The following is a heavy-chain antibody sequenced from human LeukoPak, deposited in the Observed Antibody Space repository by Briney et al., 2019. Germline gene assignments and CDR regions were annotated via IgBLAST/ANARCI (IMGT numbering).Heavy chain of an antibody. CDR2: INHSGST. D-gene: IGHD3-10*01. CDR3: ARRGVDPYYYYYMDV. Sequence: KSSETLSLTCAVYGGSFSGYYWSWIRQPPGKGLEWIGEINHSGSTNYNPSLKSRVTISVDTSKNQFSLKLSSVTAADTAVYYCARRGVDPYYYYYMDVWGKGTTVTISS. J-gene: IGHJ6*03. V-gene: IGHV4-34*01. CDR1: GGSFSGYY.